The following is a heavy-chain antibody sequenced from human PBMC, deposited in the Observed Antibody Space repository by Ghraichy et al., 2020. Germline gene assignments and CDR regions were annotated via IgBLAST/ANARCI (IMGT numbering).Heavy chain of an antibody. Sequence: SETLSLTCTVSGGSISSSSYYWGWIRQPPGKGLEWIGSIYYSGSTYYNPSLKSRVTISVDTSKNQFSLKLSSVTAADTAVYYCARQVGEQVVGYYYYGMDVWGQGTTVTVSS. CDR2: IYYSGST. CDR1: GGSISSSSYY. V-gene: IGHV4-39*01. J-gene: IGHJ6*02. D-gene: IGHD6-13*01. CDR3: ARQVGEQVVGYYYYGMDV.